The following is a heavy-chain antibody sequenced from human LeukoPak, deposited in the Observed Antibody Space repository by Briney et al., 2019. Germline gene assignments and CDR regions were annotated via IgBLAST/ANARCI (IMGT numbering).Heavy chain of an antibody. CDR2: IKSKTAGGTT. CDR1: GFTFSNAW. V-gene: IGHV3-15*01. D-gene: IGHD3-22*01. CDR3: TTVYNSSGYRFDP. Sequence: GGSLRLSCEASGFTFSNAWMSWVRQAPGKGLEWVGRIKSKTAGGTTDYAAPVIGRFTISRDDSKNTLYLQMNSLKTEDTAVYYCTTVYNSSGYRFDPWGQGTLVTVSS. J-gene: IGHJ5*02.